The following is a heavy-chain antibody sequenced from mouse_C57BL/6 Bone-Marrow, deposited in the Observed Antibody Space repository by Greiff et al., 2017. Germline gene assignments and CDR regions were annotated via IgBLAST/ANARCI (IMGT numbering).Heavy chain of an antibody. J-gene: IGHJ1*03. V-gene: IGHV2-2*01. CDR3: ARNGWFLWYFDV. Sequence: QVQLKQSGPGLVQPSQSLSITCTVSGFSLTSYGVHWVRQSPGKGLEWLGVIWGGGSTDYNAAFISRLSISKDNSKSQVFFKMNSLQADDTAIYYCARNGWFLWYFDVWGTGTTVTVSS. CDR1: GFSLTSYG. D-gene: IGHD2-3*01. CDR2: IWGGGST.